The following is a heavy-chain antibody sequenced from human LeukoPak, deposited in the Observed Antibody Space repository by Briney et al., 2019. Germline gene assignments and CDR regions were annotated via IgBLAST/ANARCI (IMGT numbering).Heavy chain of an antibody. J-gene: IGHJ4*02. V-gene: IGHV3-23*01. CDR1: GFTFSSYA. Sequence: HPGGSLRLSCAASGFTFSSYAMSWVRQAPGKGLEWVSSISGNGGSTYYADSVKGRFTISRDNSKNTLYLQMNSLRAEDTAIYCCAKETPHQLYCGGDCYLRGQGTLVTVSS. D-gene: IGHD2-21*02. CDR2: ISGNGGST. CDR3: AKETPHQLYCGGDCYL.